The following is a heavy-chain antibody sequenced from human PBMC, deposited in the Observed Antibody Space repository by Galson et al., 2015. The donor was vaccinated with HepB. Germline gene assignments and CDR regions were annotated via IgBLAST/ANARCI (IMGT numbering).Heavy chain of an antibody. Sequence: CAISGDSVSSNSAAWNWIRQSPSRGLEWLGRTYYRSKWYNDYAVSVKSRITINPDTPKNQFSLQLNSVTPEDTAVYYCARAVRGYYDRRVFDPWGQGTLVTVSS. J-gene: IGHJ5*02. D-gene: IGHD3-22*01. CDR3: ARAVRGYYDRRVFDP. CDR1: GDSVSSNSAA. V-gene: IGHV6-1*01. CDR2: TYYRSKWYN.